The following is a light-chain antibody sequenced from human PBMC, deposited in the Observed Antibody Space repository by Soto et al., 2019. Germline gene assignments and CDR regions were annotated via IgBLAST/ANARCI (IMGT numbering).Light chain of an antibody. Sequence: DIVMTQSPDSLAVSLGERATINCKSSQSVLYSSNNKNYLAWHQQKSGQPPKLLIYWASTRESGVPDRFSGSGSGADFTLTISSLQAEDVAVYYCQQYYTAPLTFGGGTRWIS. J-gene: IGKJ4*01. CDR2: WAS. CDR1: QSVLYSSNNKNY. CDR3: QQYYTAPLT. V-gene: IGKV4-1*01.